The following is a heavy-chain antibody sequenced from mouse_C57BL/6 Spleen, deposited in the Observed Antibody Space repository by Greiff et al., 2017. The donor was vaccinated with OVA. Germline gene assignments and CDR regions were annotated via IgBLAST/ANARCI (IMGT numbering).Heavy chain of an antibody. CDR2: ISSGGGYI. D-gene: IGHD1-1*01. Sequence: EVQRVESGEGLVKPGGSLKLSCAASGFTFSSYAMSWVRQTPEKRLEWVAYISSGGGYIYYADTVKGRFTISRDNARNTLDLQMSSLKSEDTAMYYCTRGDYYGNSDGAYWGQGTLVTVSA. J-gene: IGHJ3*01. CDR3: TRGDYYGNSDGAY. CDR1: GFTFSSYA. V-gene: IGHV5-9-1*02.